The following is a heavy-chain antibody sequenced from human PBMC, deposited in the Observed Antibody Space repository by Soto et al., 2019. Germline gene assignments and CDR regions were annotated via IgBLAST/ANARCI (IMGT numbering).Heavy chain of an antibody. V-gene: IGHV1-8*01. CDR1: GYTFTSYD. J-gene: IGHJ6*02. CDR2: MNPNSGNT. CDR3: AREWYDYGDYARQNYYYYGMDV. Sequence: QVQLVQSGAEVKKPGASVKVSCKASGYTFTSYDINWVRQATGQGLEWMGWMNPNSGNTGYAQKFQGRVTMTRNTSISTAYMELSSLRSEDTAVYYCAREWYDYGDYARQNYYYYGMDVWGQGTTVTVSS. D-gene: IGHD4-17*01.